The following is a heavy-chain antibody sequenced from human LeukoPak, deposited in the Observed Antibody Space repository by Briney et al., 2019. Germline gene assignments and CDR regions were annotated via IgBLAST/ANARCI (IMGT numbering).Heavy chain of an antibody. V-gene: IGHV3-48*01. CDR1: GFTFSSYS. D-gene: IGHD6-6*01. J-gene: IGHJ4*02. CDR3: ARVGYSSSFDY. Sequence: PGGSLRLSCAASGFTFSSYSMNWVRQAPGKGLEWVSYISRSSSTIYYADSVKGRFTISRDNAKNSLYLQMNSLRAEDTAVYYCARVGYSSSFDYWGQGTLVTVSS. CDR2: ISRSSSTI.